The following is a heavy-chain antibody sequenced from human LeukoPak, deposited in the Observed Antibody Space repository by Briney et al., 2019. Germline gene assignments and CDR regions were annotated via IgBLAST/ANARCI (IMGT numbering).Heavy chain of an antibody. J-gene: IGHJ4*02. D-gene: IGHD3-22*01. V-gene: IGHV4-39*01. CDR2: IYYSGST. Sequence: SETLSLTCTVSGGSISSSSYYWGWIRQPPGKGLEWIGSIYYSGSTYYNPSLKSRVTISVDTSKNQFSLKLSSVTAADTAVYYCARHCILDSSGYLWCYWGQGTLVTVSS. CDR3: ARHCILDSSGYLWCY. CDR1: GGSISSSSYY.